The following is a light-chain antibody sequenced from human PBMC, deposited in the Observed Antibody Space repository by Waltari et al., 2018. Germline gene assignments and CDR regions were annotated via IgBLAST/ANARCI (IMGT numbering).Light chain of an antibody. CDR2: GES. CDR1: TANSGATYS. CDR3: HSYDSSLSTWL. Sequence: QSVLPHPSPVSGAPGPGVTLPRTATTANSGATYSVNCYQQIPGTVPRFLTSGESNRPSGVPDRVSASKSGTSASLAIADLHVEDEADYYCHSYDSSLSTWLFGGGTKVTVL. V-gene: IGLV1-40*01. J-gene: IGLJ3*02.